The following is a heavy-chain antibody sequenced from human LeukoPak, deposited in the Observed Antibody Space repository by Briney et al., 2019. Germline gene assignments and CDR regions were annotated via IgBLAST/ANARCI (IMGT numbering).Heavy chain of an antibody. V-gene: IGHV4-34*01. Sequence: PSETLSLTCAVYGGSFSGNYWTLIRQTPGKGLEWIGEISHTGDITNYNPSLKSRVTISVDSSKNQFSLKVTSVTAADTGVYYCARVPDITARPCDSWGPGTLVNVSS. CDR2: ISHTGDIT. J-gene: IGHJ4*02. CDR1: GGSFSGNY. CDR3: ARVPDITARPCDS. D-gene: IGHD2-21*02.